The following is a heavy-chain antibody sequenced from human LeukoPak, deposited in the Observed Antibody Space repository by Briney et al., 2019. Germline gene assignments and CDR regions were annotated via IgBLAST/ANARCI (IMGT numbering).Heavy chain of an antibody. J-gene: IGHJ3*02. Sequence: PSETLSLTCAVYGGSFSGYYWSWIRQPPGKGLGWIGEINHSGSTNYNPSLKSRVTISVDTSKNQFSLKLSSVTAADTAVYYCAGLIQWLVRGGAFDIWGQGTMVTVSS. CDR3: AGLIQWLVRGGAFDI. CDR1: GGSFSGYY. D-gene: IGHD6-19*01. CDR2: INHSGST. V-gene: IGHV4-34*01.